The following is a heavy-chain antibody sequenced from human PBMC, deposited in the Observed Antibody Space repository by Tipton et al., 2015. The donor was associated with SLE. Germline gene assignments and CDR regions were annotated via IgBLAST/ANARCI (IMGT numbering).Heavy chain of an antibody. J-gene: IGHJ3*02. V-gene: IGHV3-53*01. CDR2: IYTAGST. D-gene: IGHD2-8*01. CDR3: ARDSGFTYGLPGAFDI. Sequence: SLRLSCAASGFIVSSHYMRWVRQVPGKGLEWVSVIYTAGSTYYIDSVKGRFTISRDNSKNTLHLEMNSLRAEDTALYYCARDSGFTYGLPGAFDIWGLGTMVTVSS. CDR1: GFIVSSHY.